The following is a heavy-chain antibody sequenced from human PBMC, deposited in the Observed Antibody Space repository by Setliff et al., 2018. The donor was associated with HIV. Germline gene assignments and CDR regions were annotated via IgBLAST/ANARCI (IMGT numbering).Heavy chain of an antibody. CDR1: GGTFSNYA. CDR2: TVPLLNTT. J-gene: IGHJ6*03. CDR3: VDSSGYYQRGATYEPGTTYYYYMDV. Sequence: SMKVSCKASGGTFSNYAITWVRQAPGQGLEWVGATVPLLNTTNYAPEFQGRVTITADKSTNIAYMEPRSLRSEDTAVYYCVDSSGYYQRGATYEPGTTYYYYMDVWGKGTTVTVSS. V-gene: IGHV1-69*10. D-gene: IGHD3-22*01.